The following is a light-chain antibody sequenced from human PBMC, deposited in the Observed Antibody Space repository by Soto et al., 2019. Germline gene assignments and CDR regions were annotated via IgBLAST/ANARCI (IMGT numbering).Light chain of an antibody. V-gene: IGLV2-11*01. CDR2: DVN. CDR3: CSYGGRYTSYV. J-gene: IGLJ1*01. CDR1: SSDVGGYNY. Sequence: QSALTQPRSVSGSPGQSVTISCTGTSSDVGGYNYVSWYQHHPGKGPKLMIYDVNRRPLGVPDRFSGSKSGNTASLTISGLQAEDEADYYCCSYGGRYTSYVFGTGIKLTVL.